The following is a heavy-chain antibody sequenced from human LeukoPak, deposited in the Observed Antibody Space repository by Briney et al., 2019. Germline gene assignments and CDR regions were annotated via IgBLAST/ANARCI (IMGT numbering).Heavy chain of an antibody. CDR2: TSSIGVT. CDR3: ARGREGYYGSGSYGY. D-gene: IGHD3-10*01. Sequence: PSETLSLTCTVSGDSMSSYYWTWIRQPPGKGLEWIGYTSSIGVTNSNPTLRSRVSISLDTAKNQFYLNVESVTAADTAVYYCARGREGYYGSGSYGYWGQGTLVTVSS. J-gene: IGHJ4*02. CDR1: GDSMSSYY. V-gene: IGHV4-59*12.